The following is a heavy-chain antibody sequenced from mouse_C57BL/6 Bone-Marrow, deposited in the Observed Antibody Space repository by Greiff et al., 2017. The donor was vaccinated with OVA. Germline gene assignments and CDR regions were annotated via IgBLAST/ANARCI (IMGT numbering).Heavy chain of an antibody. CDR3: ANYYCGSSYGMDY. D-gene: IGHD1-1*01. CDR2: INPSTGGT. Sequence: VQLKQSGPELVKPGASVKISCKASGYSFTGYYMNWVKHSPEKSLEWIGEINPSTGGTTYNQKFKAKATLTVDKSSSTAYMQLKSLTSEDSAVYYCANYYCGSSYGMDYWGQGTSVTVSS. CDR1: GYSFTGYY. V-gene: IGHV1-42*01. J-gene: IGHJ4*01.